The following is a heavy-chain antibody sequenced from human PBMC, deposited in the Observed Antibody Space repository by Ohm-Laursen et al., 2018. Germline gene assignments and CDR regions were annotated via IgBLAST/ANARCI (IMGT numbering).Heavy chain of an antibody. CDR1: GGTFSSYA. Sequence: ASVKVSCKTSGGTFSSYAISWVRQAPGQGLEWMGGIIPIFGTANYAQKFQGRVTITADESTSTAYMELSSLRSEDTAVYYCARGAYDYVWGSYDYWGQGTLVTVPS. CDR2: IIPIFGTA. D-gene: IGHD3-16*01. J-gene: IGHJ4*02. V-gene: IGHV1-69*13. CDR3: ARGAYDYVWGSYDY.